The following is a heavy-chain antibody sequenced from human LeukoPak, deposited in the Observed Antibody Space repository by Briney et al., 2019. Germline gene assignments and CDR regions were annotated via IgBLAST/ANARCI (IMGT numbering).Heavy chain of an antibody. J-gene: IGHJ4*02. CDR3: TTDKAELELQFGY. CDR1: GFTFSNAW. Sequence: GGSLRLSCAASGFTFSNAWMSWVRQAPGKGLEWVGRIKSKTDGGTTDYAAPVKGRFTISRDDSKNTLYLQMNSLKTEDTAVYYCTTDKAELELQFGYWGQGTLVTVYS. V-gene: IGHV3-15*01. D-gene: IGHD1-7*01. CDR2: IKSKTDGGTT.